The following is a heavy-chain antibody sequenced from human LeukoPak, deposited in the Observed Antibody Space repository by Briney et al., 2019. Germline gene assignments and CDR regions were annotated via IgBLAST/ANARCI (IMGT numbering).Heavy chain of an antibody. J-gene: IGHJ3*02. CDR3: ALGAGYCSSTSCYRAFDI. CDR1: GGSISSYY. Sequence: PSETLSLTCTVSGGSISSYYWSWIRQPAGKGLEWIGRIYTSGSTNYNPSLKSRVTMSVDTSKNQFSLNLSSVTAADTAVYYCALGAGYCSSTSCYRAFDIWGQGTMVTVSS. V-gene: IGHV4-4*07. D-gene: IGHD2-2*02. CDR2: IYTSGST.